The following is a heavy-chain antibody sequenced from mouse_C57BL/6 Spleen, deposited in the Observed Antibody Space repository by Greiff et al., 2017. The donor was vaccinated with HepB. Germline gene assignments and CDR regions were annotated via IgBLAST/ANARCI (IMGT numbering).Heavy chain of an antibody. CDR1: GFNFKDYY. J-gene: IGHJ3*01. D-gene: IGHD1-1*01. Sequence: VQLKESGAELVRPGASVKLSCTASGFNFKDYYMHWVKQRPEQGLEWIGRIDPEDGDTEYAPKFQGKATMTADTSSNTAYLQLSSLTSEDTAVYYCTTTVVRGNWFAYWGQGTLVTVSA. V-gene: IGHV14-1*01. CDR3: TTTVVRGNWFAY. CDR2: IDPEDGDT.